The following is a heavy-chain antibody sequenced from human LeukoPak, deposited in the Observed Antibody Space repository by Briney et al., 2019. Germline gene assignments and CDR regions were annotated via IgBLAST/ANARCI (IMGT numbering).Heavy chain of an antibody. CDR2: ICAYNGNT. CDR3: ARXXPHAVVVPAAFAP. V-gene: IGHV1-18*01. Sequence: ASVTVSCKGCGCILTRYGIHWLGPPGGKGGAGMGWICAYNGNTNYAQKPQGKVTNPTDTSTTTAYMELSRLRSDDTAVYYCARXXPHAVVVPAAFAPWGQGTLVTVSS. CDR1: GCILTRYG. D-gene: IGHD2-2*01. J-gene: IGHJ5*02.